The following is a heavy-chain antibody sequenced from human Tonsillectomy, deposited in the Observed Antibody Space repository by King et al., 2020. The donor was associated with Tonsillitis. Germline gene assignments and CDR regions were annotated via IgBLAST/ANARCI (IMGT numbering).Heavy chain of an antibody. CDR2: IYTSGST. Sequence: QLQESGPGLVKPSETLSLTCTVSGDSISNYYWSWIRQPAGKGLAWIGRIYTSGSTNYNPSLKSRVTMSIDTSKNQFSLKLHSVTAADTAVYYCARGYMPAVLHPFDYWGQGTLVTVSS. V-gene: IGHV4-4*07. CDR1: GDSISNYY. D-gene: IGHD2-8*01. J-gene: IGHJ4*02. CDR3: ARGYMPAVLHPFDY.